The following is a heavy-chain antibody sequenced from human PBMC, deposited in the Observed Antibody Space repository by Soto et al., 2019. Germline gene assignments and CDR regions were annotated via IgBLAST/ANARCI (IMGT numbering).Heavy chain of an antibody. CDR1: GYPFTNYY. CDR3: AGPTDTSGAFDF. CDR2: INPSGGST. V-gene: IGHV1-46*01. J-gene: IGHJ3*01. Sequence: QVQLVQSGAEVKKPGASVKVSCKASGYPFTNYYIHWVRQAPGEGLEWMGLINPSGGSTTYAQKFQGRITMTRDQSTSTVYMDQSSLGSEDTAVYYCAGPTDTSGAFDFWGQGTMGTGSS. D-gene: IGHD6-19*01.